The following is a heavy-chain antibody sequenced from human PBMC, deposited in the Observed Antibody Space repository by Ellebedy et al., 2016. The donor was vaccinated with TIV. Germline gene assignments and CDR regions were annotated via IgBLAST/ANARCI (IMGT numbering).Heavy chain of an antibody. CDR2: IYHSGST. J-gene: IGHJ6*02. Sequence: SETLSLXXAVSAGSISRCNWRCRLRSPQGKGVECIGVIYHSGSTNYNPSLKSRVTISEDKSKNQFYLKLSSVTDADTAVYYCAGDGVVVVTDIRGYYYYYGMDVWGQGTTVTVSS. D-gene: IGHD2-21*01. V-gene: IGHV4-4*02. CDR3: AGDGVVVVTDIRGYYYYYGMDV. CDR1: AGSISRCNW.